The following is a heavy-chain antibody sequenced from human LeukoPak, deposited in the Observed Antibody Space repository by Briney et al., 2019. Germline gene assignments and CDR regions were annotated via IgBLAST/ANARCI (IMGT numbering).Heavy chain of an antibody. D-gene: IGHD3-3*01. CDR3: ARAGGYYTAFDY. Sequence: SSETLSLTCAVSGGSISSGGYSWRWIRQPPGKGLEWIGYIYHSGSTYYNPSLKSRVTISVDRSKNQFSLKLSSVTAADTAVYYCARAGGYYTAFDYWGQGTLVTVSS. J-gene: IGHJ4*02. V-gene: IGHV4-30-2*01. CDR1: GGSISSGGYS. CDR2: IYHSGST.